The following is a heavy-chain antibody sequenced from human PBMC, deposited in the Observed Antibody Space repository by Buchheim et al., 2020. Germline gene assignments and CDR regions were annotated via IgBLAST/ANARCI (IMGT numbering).Heavy chain of an antibody. V-gene: IGHV3-21*01. J-gene: IGHJ6*02. CDR3: ARTLEIAAAGTGQYYYYYGMDV. D-gene: IGHD6-13*01. CDR1: GFTFSSYS. CDR2: ISSSSSYI. Sequence: EVQLVESGGGLVKPGGSLRLSCAASGFTFSSYSMNWVRQAPGKGLEWVSSISSSSSYIYYADSVKGRFTISRDNVKNSLYLQMNSLRAEDTAVYYCARTLEIAAAGTGQYYYYYGMDVWGQGTT.